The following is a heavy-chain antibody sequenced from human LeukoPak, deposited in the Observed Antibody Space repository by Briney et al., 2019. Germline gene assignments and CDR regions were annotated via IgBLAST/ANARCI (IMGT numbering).Heavy chain of an antibody. Sequence: GGALRLSCAASGLTFSRYARHGVGQAPGKGVEGVAGISNEGRKKYYADSVKGGLTIYRDNSKHTLYLQMNSLRAEDTAVYYCARDFYDSSGYYLDYWAQGPLVPVSS. CDR1: GLTFSRYA. D-gene: IGHD3-22*01. V-gene: IGHV3-30*04. J-gene: IGHJ4*02. CDR3: ARDFYDSSGYYLDY. CDR2: ISNEGRKK.